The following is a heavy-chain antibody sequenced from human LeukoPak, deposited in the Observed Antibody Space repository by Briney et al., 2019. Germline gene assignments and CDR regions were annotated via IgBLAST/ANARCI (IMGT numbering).Heavy chain of an antibody. J-gene: IGHJ4*02. CDR1: GFTFSSYG. CDR2: IRNDGSDK. Sequence: GGSLRLSCTASGFTFSSYGMHWVRQAPGKGPEWVAFIRNDGSDKYYADSVRGRFTISRDNSKSTLSLQMNSLRAEDTAIYYCATYRQVLLPFESWGQGTLVTVSS. CDR3: ATYRQVLLPFES. V-gene: IGHV3-30*02. D-gene: IGHD2-8*02.